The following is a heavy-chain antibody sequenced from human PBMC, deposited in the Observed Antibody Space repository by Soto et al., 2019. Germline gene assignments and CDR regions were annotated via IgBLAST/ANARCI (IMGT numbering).Heavy chain of an antibody. CDR3: ARGELRSSSGHSWFDS. D-gene: IGHD6-6*01. J-gene: IGHJ5*01. CDR2: VDVAGDT. CDR1: GFTLSSYD. Sequence: XESLSLSCAASGFTLSSYDMHWVRQATGKGLEWVSVVDVAGDTKYSDSVKGRFTISRENARNSLYLQMHTLTVGDTAVYYCARGELRSSSGHSWFDSWGQGISVTVSS. V-gene: IGHV3-13*01.